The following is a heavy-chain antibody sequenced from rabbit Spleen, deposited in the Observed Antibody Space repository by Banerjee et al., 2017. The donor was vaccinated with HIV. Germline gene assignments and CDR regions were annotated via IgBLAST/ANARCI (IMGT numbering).Heavy chain of an antibody. J-gene: IGHJ4*01. Sequence: QEQLEESGGGLVKPEGSLTLTCKASGVSFSDKDVMCWVRQAPGKGLQWIACINASTGKPVYATWASGRFTISRTSSTTVTLRMTSLTAADTATYFCARDLVAVIGWNFNLWGPGTLVTVS. CDR2: INASTGKP. V-gene: IGHV1S45*01. D-gene: IGHD1-1*01. CDR3: ARDLVAVIGWNFNL. CDR1: GVSFSDKDV.